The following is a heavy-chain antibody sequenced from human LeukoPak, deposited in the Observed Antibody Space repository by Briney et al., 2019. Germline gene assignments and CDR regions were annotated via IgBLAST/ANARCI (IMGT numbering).Heavy chain of an antibody. CDR3: AKEVGWNGEWFTTRWFDP. D-gene: IGHD3-3*01. CDR1: GYTFTSYA. Sequence: ASVKVSCKASGYTFTSYAMNWVRQAPGQGLEWMGWINTNTGNPTYAHGFTGRFVFSLDTPFSTAYLQISSLKAEDTAVYYCAKEVGWNGEWFTTRWFDPWGQGTLVTVSS. V-gene: IGHV7-4-1*02. J-gene: IGHJ5*02. CDR2: INTNTGNP.